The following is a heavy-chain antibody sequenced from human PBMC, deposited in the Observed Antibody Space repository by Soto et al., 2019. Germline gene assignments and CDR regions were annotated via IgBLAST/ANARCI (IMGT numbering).Heavy chain of an antibody. D-gene: IGHD3-10*01. CDR2: ISGSGIST. CDR3: AKEPVGPDWYFDL. CDR1: GFTFRSYA. Sequence: DVQLLESGGGLVQPGGSLRLSCAASGFTFRSYAMSWVRQAPGKGLEWVSGISGSGISTHYADSVKGRCTVSRDNSKSTLYLQMNSLRAEDPAVYNCAKEPVGPDWYFDLWGRGTLVTVSS. J-gene: IGHJ2*01. V-gene: IGHV3-23*01.